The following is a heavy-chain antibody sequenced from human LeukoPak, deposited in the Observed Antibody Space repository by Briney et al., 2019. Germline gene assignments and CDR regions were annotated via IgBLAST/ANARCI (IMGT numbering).Heavy chain of an antibody. CDR2: INAGNGNT. V-gene: IGHV1-3*03. J-gene: IGHJ4*02. CDR1: GYTFTSYA. Sequence: GASVKVSCKASGYTFTSYAMHWVRQAPGQRLEWMGWINAGNGNTKYSQEFQGRVTITRDTSASTAYMELSSLRSEDMAVYYCARDSRRMGRESSGYPYYFDYWGQGTLVTVSS. D-gene: IGHD3-22*01. CDR3: ARDSRRMGRESSGYPYYFDY.